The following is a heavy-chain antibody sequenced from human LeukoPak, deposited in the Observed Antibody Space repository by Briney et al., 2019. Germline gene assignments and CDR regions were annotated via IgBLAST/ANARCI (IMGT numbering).Heavy chain of an antibody. CDR2: IRYDGTNK. V-gene: IGHV3-30*02. D-gene: IGHD4-17*01. CDR1: GFTFSSYW. Sequence: PGGSLRLSCAASGFTFSSYWMTWVRQAPGKGLEWVAFIRYDGTNKYYSDSLKGRFTISRDNSKNTLSLQMSTLRPEDTAVYYCAKDTHVGYGDPSALYDYWGQGTLVTVSS. CDR3: AKDTHVGYGDPSALYDY. J-gene: IGHJ4*02.